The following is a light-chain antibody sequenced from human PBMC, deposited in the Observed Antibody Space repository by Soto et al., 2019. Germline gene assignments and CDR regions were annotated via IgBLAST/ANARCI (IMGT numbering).Light chain of an antibody. CDR1: QSVTSW. Sequence: DIQMTQSPSTLSASEGDRVTISCRASQSVTSWLAWYQQKPGRAPKLLIYKSSNLESGVPSRFSGSGSGTEFTLTISSLQPDDFATYYCQQFNTYPWTFGQGTKVDIK. V-gene: IGKV1-5*03. CDR2: KSS. CDR3: QQFNTYPWT. J-gene: IGKJ1*01.